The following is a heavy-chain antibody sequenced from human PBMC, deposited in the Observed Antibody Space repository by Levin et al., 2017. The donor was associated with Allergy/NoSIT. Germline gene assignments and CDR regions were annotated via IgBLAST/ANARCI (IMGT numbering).Heavy chain of an antibody. CDR3: TRDQGYHYDRFDS. CDR2: ISIAGTRV. CDR1: GFTFRSYS. D-gene: IGHD3-22*01. V-gene: IGHV3-48*01. Sequence: PGESLKISCATSGFTFRSYSLDWVRQAPGKGLEWIAYISIAGTRVEYADSVKGRFTISRDDAENSIYLQMNSLRAEDTAIYYCTRDQGYHYDRFDSWGQGTLVTVSS. J-gene: IGHJ4*02.